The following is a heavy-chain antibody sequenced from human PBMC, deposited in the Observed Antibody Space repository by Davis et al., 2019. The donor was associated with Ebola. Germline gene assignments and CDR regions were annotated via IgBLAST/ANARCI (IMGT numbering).Heavy chain of an antibody. CDR2: INPSGGST. CDR1: GFTFSDYT. J-gene: IGHJ6*02. CDR3: AREIVVVVAATNYYYYGMDV. D-gene: IGHD2-15*01. Sequence: GGSLRLSCAASGFTFSDYTMHWVRQAPGQGLEWMGIINPSGGSTSYAQKFQGRVTMTRDTSTSTVYMELSSLRSEDTAVYYCAREIVVVVAATNYYYYGMDVWGQGTTVTVSS. V-gene: IGHV1-46*03.